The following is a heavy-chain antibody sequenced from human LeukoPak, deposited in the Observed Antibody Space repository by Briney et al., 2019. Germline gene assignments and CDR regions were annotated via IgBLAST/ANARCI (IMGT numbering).Heavy chain of an antibody. CDR3: AKAAGSYPSNPFDY. CDR1: GFTFSNYA. CDR2: ISGGGEGT. Sequence: PGGSLRLSCAASGFTFSNYAMNWVRQAPGKGLESVSGISGGGEGTFYADSVKGRFTISRDISKSTLFLQMNSLRVEDTAVYYCAKAAGSYPSNPFDYWGQGTLVTVSS. J-gene: IGHJ4*02. D-gene: IGHD1-26*01. V-gene: IGHV3-23*01.